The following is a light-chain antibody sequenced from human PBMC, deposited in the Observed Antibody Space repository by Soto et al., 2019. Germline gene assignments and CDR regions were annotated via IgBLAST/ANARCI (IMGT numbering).Light chain of an antibody. Sequence: QSVLTQPASVSGSPGQSITISCTGTSSDVGSHNLVSWYQQHPGKAPKFIIYEGTKRPSGVYNRFSGSKSGNTASLTISGLQAEDEADYYCCSYAGSTTFVMFGGVTKLTVL. J-gene: IGLJ3*02. V-gene: IGLV2-23*03. CDR1: SSDVGSHNL. CDR2: EGT. CDR3: CSYAGSTTFVM.